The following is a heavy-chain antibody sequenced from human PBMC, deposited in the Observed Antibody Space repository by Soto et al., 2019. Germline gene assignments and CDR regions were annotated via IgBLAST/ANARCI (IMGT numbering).Heavy chain of an antibody. CDR3: AHRVLRAVFGLVTTTAIYFDF. CDR1: GSSLPTVGGG. Sequence: QITLNESGPPVVKPTETLTLTCQSSGSSLPTVGGGVGWSRHSPGKPPEWLGFFYWDDDKRYSTSLKSRLTITKDTSKNQVVLTMANVDPADTATYYCAHRVLRAVFGLVTTTAIYFDFWGQGTPVVVSS. J-gene: IGHJ4*02. CDR2: FYWDDDK. D-gene: IGHD3-3*01. V-gene: IGHV2-5*02.